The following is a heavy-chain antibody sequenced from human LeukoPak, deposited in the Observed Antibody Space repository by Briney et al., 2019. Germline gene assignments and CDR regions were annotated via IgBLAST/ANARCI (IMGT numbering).Heavy chain of an antibody. CDR1: GFPFDDYA. CDR3: AKELYYDSSGYYWFDP. D-gene: IGHD3-22*01. J-gene: IGHJ5*02. CDR2: ICWKRGSI. V-gene: IGHV3-9*01. Sequence: GGSLRLSCGASGFPFDDYAMLWVRQAPGKGLVGVAGICWKRGSIGYADSVKGRFTISRDNAKNSLYLQMHSLRAEDTALYYCAKELYYDSSGYYWFDPWGQGTLVTVSS.